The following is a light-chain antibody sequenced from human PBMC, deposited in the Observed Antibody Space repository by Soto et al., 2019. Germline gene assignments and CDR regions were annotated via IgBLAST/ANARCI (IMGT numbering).Light chain of an antibody. CDR3: QQYGSSSYT. J-gene: IGKJ2*01. V-gene: IGKV3-20*01. CDR2: GAS. CDR1: QSVSSNY. Sequence: DIVLTQSPDTLSLSPGERATLSCRANQSVSSNYLAWYQQKPGQAPRLLIYGASTRATGIPDRFSGSGSGTDFTLTISRLEPEDFAVYYCQQYGSSSYTFGQGTRLEIK.